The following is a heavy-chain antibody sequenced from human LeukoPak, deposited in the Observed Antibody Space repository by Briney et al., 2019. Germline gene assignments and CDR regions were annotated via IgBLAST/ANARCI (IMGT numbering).Heavy chain of an antibody. D-gene: IGHD1-26*01. V-gene: IGHV4-30-2*01. CDR3: ARDSFPKGENNWFDP. J-gene: IGHJ5*02. CDR1: GDSISSGPYY. CDR2: IYHGGST. Sequence: SETLSLTCTVSGDSISSGPYYWNWIRQPPGKGLEWIGYIYHGGSTFYNPSLESRVTITIDRSRNQFSLKLSSVTAADTAVYYCARDSFPKGENNWFDPWGQGTLVTVSS.